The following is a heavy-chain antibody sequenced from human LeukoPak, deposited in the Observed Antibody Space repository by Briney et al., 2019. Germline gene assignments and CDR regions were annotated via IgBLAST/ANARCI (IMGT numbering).Heavy chain of an antibody. J-gene: IGHJ6*04. CDR3: AELGITVIGGV. V-gene: IGHV3-7*01. CDR2: IKQDESEK. CDR1: GFSFSNYW. Sequence: GGSLRLSCAASGFSFSNYWMSWVRQAPGKGPEWVANIKQDESEKDYVDSVKGRFTISRDNAKNSLYLQMNSLRAEDTAVYYCAELGITVIGGVWGKGTTVTISS. D-gene: IGHD3-10*02.